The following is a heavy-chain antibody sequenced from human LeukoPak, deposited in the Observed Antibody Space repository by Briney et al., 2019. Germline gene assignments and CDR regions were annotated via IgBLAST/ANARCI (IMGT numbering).Heavy chain of an antibody. CDR2: ISGSGGST. D-gene: IGHD3-10*01. V-gene: IGHV3-23*01. CDR1: GFTFSSYA. CDR3: AKDFYYGSGSYQFDY. Sequence: GGSLRLSCAASGFTFSSYAMSWVRQAPGEWLEWVSAISGSGGSTSYADSVKGRFTISRDNSKNTLYLQMNSLRAEDTAVYYCAKDFYYGSGSYQFDYWGQGTLVTVSS. J-gene: IGHJ4*02.